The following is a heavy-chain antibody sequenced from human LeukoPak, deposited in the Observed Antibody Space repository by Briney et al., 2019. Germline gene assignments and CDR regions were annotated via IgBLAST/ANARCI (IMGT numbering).Heavy chain of an antibody. CDR1: GFTFSSYS. Sequence: GGSLRLSCAASGFTFSSYSMNWVRQAPGKGLEWVSSISSSSSYIYYADSVKGRFTISGDNAKNSLYLQMNSLRAEDTAVYYCARVSRRIYYFDYWGQGTLVTVSS. CDR2: ISSSSSYI. CDR3: ARVSRRIYYFDY. V-gene: IGHV3-21*01. D-gene: IGHD2-15*01. J-gene: IGHJ4*02.